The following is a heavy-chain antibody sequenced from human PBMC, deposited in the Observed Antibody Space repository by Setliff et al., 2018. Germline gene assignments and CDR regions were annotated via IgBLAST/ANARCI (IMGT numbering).Heavy chain of an antibody. CDR2: IYYSGT. V-gene: IGHV4-59*01. Sequence: SETLSLTCTVSSASRSINTYYWSWIRQPPGKGLDWVGNIYYSGTNYNPSLKSRVTISVDTSMHQISLKLNSVTAADTAVYYCAGGTIVAPGGYFYYMDVWGKGATVTVSS. CDR1: SASRSINTYY. D-gene: IGHD6-6*01. J-gene: IGHJ6*03. CDR3: AGGTIVAPGGYFYYMDV.